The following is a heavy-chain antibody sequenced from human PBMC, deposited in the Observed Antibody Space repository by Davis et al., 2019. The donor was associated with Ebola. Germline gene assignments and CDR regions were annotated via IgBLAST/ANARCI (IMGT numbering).Heavy chain of an antibody. J-gene: IGHJ3*02. Sequence: GSLRLSCAVYGGSFSSYYWGWIRQPPGKGLEWIGSIYYSGSTYYNPSLKSRVTISVDTSKNQFSLKLSSVTAADTAVYYCARDGSPPYCGGDCYGDDAFDIWGQGTMVTVSS. CDR3: ARDGSPPYCGGDCYGDDAFDI. CDR1: GGSFSSYY. D-gene: IGHD2-21*01. V-gene: IGHV4-39*07. CDR2: IYYSGST.